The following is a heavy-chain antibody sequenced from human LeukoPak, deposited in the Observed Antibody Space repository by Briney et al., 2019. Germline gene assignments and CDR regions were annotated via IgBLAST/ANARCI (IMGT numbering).Heavy chain of an antibody. J-gene: IGHJ4*02. D-gene: IGHD6-13*01. CDR2: TNPNSGGT. CDR3: ARGSLDMAAAFGY. V-gene: IGHV1-2*02. Sequence: ASVKVSCKASGYTFTSYYMHWVRQAPGQGLEWMGWTNPNSGGTNYAQKFQGRVTMTRNTSISTAYMELSSLRSEDTAVYYCARGSLDMAAAFGYWGQGTLVTVSS. CDR1: GYTFTSYY.